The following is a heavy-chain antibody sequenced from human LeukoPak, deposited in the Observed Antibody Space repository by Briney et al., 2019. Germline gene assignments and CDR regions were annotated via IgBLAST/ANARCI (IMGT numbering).Heavy chain of an antibody. V-gene: IGHV4-4*07. CDR2: IYSSGST. CDR1: GGSISSYY. J-gene: IGHJ5*02. Sequence: SETLSLTCTVSGGSISSYYWSWIRQPAGKGLEWIGRIYSSGSTNYNPSHKSRVTMSVDTPKNQFSLKLSSVTAADTAVYYCARGTGTTFVWFDPWGQGTLVTVSS. D-gene: IGHD1-7*01. CDR3: ARGTGTTFVWFDP.